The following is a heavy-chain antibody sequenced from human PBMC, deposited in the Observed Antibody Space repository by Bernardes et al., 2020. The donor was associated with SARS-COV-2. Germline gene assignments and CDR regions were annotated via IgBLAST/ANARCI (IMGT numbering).Heavy chain of an antibody. CDR2: ISGSGGST. CDR3: ASSGIAVAGTGVYFDY. Sequence: GWSLRLSCAASGFTFSSYAMSWVRQAPGKGLEWVSAISGSGGSTYYADSVKGRFTISRDNSKNTLYLQMNSLRAEDTAVYYCASSGIAVAGTGVYFDYWGQGTLVTVSS. V-gene: IGHV3-23*01. CDR1: GFTFSSYA. J-gene: IGHJ4*02. D-gene: IGHD6-19*01.